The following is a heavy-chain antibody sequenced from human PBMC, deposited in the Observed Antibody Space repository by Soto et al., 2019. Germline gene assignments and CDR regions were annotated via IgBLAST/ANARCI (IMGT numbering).Heavy chain of an antibody. CDR2: IIPFFRTV. CDR3: ARDDCTSTSCPYYYYGLDV. J-gene: IGHJ6*02. CDR1: GGTSSSYA. V-gene: IGHV1-69*01. D-gene: IGHD2-2*01. Sequence: QVQLVQSGAEVKKPGSSVKVSCTASGGTSSSYAISWVRQAPGQGLEWMGGIIPFFRTVYYAQKFQGRLTITADESTSTASMELSSLKSEDTAVYYCARDDCTSTSCPYYYYGLDVWGQGTTVTVSS.